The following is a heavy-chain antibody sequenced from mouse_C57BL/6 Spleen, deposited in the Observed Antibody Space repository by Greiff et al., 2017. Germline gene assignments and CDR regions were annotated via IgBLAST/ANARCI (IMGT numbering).Heavy chain of an antibody. CDR1: GYTFTSYW. V-gene: IGHV1-69*01. Sequence: VQLQQPGAELVMPGASVKLSCKASGYTFTSYWMHWVKQRPGQGLEWIGKIDPSDSYTNYNQKFKGKSTLTVDKSSSTAYMQLSSLTSEDSAVXYCERSGAYYSNYVGFAYWGQGTLVTVSA. CDR3: ERSGAYYSNYVGFAY. D-gene: IGHD2-5*01. CDR2: IDPSDSYT. J-gene: IGHJ3*01.